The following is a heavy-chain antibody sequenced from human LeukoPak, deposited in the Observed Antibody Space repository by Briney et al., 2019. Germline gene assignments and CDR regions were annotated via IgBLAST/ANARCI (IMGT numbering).Heavy chain of an antibody. Sequence: PGGSLRLSCAASGFTFSSYSMNWVRQAPGKGLEYISSISSDGGSTYYADSVKGRFTISRDNSKNTLYLQMGRLRAEDMAVYYCARSNNIVGATYFDYWGQGTLVTVSS. J-gene: IGHJ4*02. D-gene: IGHD1-26*01. V-gene: IGHV3-64*02. CDR2: ISSDGGST. CDR3: ARSNNIVGATYFDY. CDR1: GFTFSSYS.